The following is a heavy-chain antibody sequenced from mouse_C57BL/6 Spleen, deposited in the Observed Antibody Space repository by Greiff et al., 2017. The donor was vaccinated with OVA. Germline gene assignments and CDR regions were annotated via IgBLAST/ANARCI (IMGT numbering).Heavy chain of an antibody. V-gene: IGHV3-8*01. Sequence: VQLKESGPGLAKPSQTLSLTCSVTGYSITSDYWNWIRKFPGNKLEYMGYISYSGSTYYNPSLKSRISITRDTAKNHFYLQLNSVTTEDTATYYCARGDYGSSYGYAMDYWGQGTSVTVAS. CDR2: ISYSGST. D-gene: IGHD1-1*01. J-gene: IGHJ4*01. CDR3: ARGDYGSSYGYAMDY. CDR1: GYSITSDY.